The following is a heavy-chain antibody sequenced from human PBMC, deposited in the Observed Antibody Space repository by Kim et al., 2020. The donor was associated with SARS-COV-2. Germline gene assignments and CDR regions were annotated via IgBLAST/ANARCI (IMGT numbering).Heavy chain of an antibody. Sequence: GGSLRLSCAASGFTFSSYGMHWVRQAPGKGLEWVAVIWYDGSNKYYADSVKGRFTISRDNSKNTLYLQMNSLRAEDTAVYYCARDSPWIRDILTGYYSRGDAFDIWGQGTMVTVSS. D-gene: IGHD3-9*01. J-gene: IGHJ3*02. V-gene: IGHV3-33*01. CDR3: ARDSPWIRDILTGYYSRGDAFDI. CDR1: GFTFSSYG. CDR2: IWYDGSNK.